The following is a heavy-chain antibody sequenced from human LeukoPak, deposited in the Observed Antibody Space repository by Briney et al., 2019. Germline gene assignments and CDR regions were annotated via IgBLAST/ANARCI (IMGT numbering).Heavy chain of an antibody. V-gene: IGHV4-61*01. Sequence: SQTLSLTCTVSGGSVSSGRDYWSWVRQPPGKGLEWIGNIYYDGSTKYNPSLKSRVTISVDTSKNQFSLRLSSVTPADTAVYYCARDRSPQWLFLWDQGTLVIVSS. CDR3: ARDRSPQWLFL. CDR1: GGSVSSGRDY. D-gene: IGHD6-19*01. J-gene: IGHJ4*02. CDR2: IYYDGST.